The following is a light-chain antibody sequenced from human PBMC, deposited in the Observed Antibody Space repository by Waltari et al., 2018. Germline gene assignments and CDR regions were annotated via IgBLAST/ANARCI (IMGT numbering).Light chain of an antibody. CDR1: QDVSND. CDR2: GAS. V-gene: IGKV1D-12*01. Sequence: DTQMTQSPYSVSASVGDRVTMSCRTSQDVSNDLAWYQQKPGKAPKLLIYGASTLESGVPSRFSGSGSGTEFTLAISSLQPEDFATYYCQQANSFPFTFGQGTRLEI. CDR3: QQANSFPFT. J-gene: IGKJ5*01.